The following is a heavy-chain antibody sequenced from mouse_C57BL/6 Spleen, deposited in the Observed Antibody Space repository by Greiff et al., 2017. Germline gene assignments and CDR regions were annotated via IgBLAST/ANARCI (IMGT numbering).Heavy chain of an antibody. V-gene: IGHV1-64*01. CDR1: GYTFTSYW. CDR3: ARGHYYGHSAMDY. CDR2: IHPNSGST. J-gene: IGHJ4*01. Sequence: VQLQQPGAELVKPGASVKLSCKASGYTFTSYWLHWVKQRPGQGLEWIGMIHPNSGSTNYNEKFKSKATLTVDKSSSTAYMQLSSLTSEDSAVYVCARGHYYGHSAMDYWGQGTSVTVSS. D-gene: IGHD1-1*01.